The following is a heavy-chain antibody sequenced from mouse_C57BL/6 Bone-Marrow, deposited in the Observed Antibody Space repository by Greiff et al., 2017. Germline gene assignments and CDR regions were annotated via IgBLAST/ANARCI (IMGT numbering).Heavy chain of an antibody. V-gene: IGHV2-2*01. CDR3: GRGSSGYCYYAMDY. CDR2: IWSGGST. J-gene: IGHJ4*01. Sequence: QVQLQQSGPGLVQPSQSLSITCPVSGFSLTSYGVHWFRQPPGKCLQWLGVIWSGGSTDYNAAFISRLSISKDNSKSQVFFKMNSLQADDNAIYYCGRGSSGYCYYAMDYWGQGTSVTVSA. CDR1: GFSLTSYG. D-gene: IGHD3-2*02.